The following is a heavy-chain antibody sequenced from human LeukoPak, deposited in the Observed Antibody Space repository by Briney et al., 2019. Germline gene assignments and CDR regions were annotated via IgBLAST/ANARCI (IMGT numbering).Heavy chain of an antibody. CDR1: GFTFSSFA. J-gene: IGHJ5*02. D-gene: IGHD4-11*01. Sequence: PGRSLRLSCAAAGFTFSSFAMSWVRQAPGKGLEWVSTLSGSGDATYYADSVKGRFTISRDNSKNMLYLQMPSLRADDTAVYYCAKGLSIDYHWFDPWGQGTLVTVSS. CDR2: LSGSGDAT. V-gene: IGHV3-23*01. CDR3: AKGLSIDYHWFDP.